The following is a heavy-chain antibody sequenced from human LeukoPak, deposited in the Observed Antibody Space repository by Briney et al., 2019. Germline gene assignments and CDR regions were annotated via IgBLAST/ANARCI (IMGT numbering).Heavy chain of an antibody. CDR1: GGSISSSGDY. V-gene: IGHV4-39*01. Sequence: SETLSLTCGVSGGSISSSGDYSAWIRQPPGTGLEWIGSISYTGTTYYNPSLKSRLTISADRSKNQFSLKLTSVTAADTAVYYCARRRIVATIDYWGQGTLVTVSS. J-gene: IGHJ4*02. CDR3: ARRRIVATIDY. CDR2: ISYTGTT. D-gene: IGHD5-12*01.